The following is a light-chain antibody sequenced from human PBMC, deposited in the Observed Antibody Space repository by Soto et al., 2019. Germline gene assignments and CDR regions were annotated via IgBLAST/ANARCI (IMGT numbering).Light chain of an antibody. V-gene: IGKV1-5*01. Sequence: DIQMTQSPSTLSASVGDRVTITCRASQSVNGWLAWYQQKPGKAPKLLIYAASNLESGVPSRFSGSGSGTEFTLTISSLQPDDSATYYCQCDNSNPWTLGQGTKVDTK. CDR2: AAS. CDR3: QCDNSNPWT. J-gene: IGKJ1*01. CDR1: QSVNGW.